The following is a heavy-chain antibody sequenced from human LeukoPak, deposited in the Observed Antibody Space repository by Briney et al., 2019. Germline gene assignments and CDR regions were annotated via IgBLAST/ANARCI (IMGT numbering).Heavy chain of an antibody. J-gene: IGHJ4*02. D-gene: IGHD3-22*01. CDR2: IYTSGST. CDR3: ARVKGGHYYDSSGYYGGYFDY. V-gene: IGHV4-61*02. CDR1: GGSISSGSYY. Sequence: SQTLSLTCTFSGGSISSGSYYWSWIRQPAGKGLEWIGRIYTSGSTNYNPSLRSRVTISVDTSKNQFSLKLSSVTAAATAVYYCARVKGGHYYDSSGYYGGYFDYWGQGTLVTVSS.